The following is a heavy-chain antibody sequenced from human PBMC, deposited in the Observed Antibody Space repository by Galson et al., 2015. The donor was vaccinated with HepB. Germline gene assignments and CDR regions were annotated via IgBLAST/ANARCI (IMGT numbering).Heavy chain of an antibody. CDR2: IVVGSGNT. CDR1: GFTFTSSA. Sequence: SVKVSCKASGFTFTSSAMQWVRQARGQRLEGIGWIVVGSGNTNYAQKFQERVTITRDMSTSTAYMELSSLRSEDTAVYYCAADKGYYDSSGYYYDLNLDAFDIWGQGTMVTVSS. J-gene: IGHJ3*02. V-gene: IGHV1-58*02. D-gene: IGHD3-22*01. CDR3: AADKGYYDSSGYYYDLNLDAFDI.